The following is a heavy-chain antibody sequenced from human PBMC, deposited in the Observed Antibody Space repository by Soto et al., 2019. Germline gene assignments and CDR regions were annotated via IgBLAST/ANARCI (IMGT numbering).Heavy chain of an antibody. CDR3: ARDPHEGVYDY. D-gene: IGHD3-16*01. V-gene: IGHV1-2*02. J-gene: IGHJ4*02. Sequence: AAVKVSCKASGYTFTGYYLHWIRQAPGQGLQWMGWMRPDSGGANYAQKFQGRVSMTRDTSTSTFYMELSRLASDDTAVYYCARDPHEGVYDYWGQGTQVTVSS. CDR2: MRPDSGGA. CDR1: GYTFTGYY.